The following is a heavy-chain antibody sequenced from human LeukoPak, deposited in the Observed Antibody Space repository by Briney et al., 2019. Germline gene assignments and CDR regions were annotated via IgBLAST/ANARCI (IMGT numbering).Heavy chain of an antibody. D-gene: IGHD2-15*01. CDR3: ARHRDCSSGACYPDY. CDR1: GYSFTSYW. J-gene: IGHJ4*02. Sequence: GESLKISCQGSGYSFTSYWITWVRQIPGKGLEWMGTIDPSDSYTNYSPSFQGHVTISADKSISTAYLQWSSLKASDTAMYYCARHRDCSSGACYPDYWGQGTLVTVSS. V-gene: IGHV5-10-1*01. CDR2: IDPSDSYT.